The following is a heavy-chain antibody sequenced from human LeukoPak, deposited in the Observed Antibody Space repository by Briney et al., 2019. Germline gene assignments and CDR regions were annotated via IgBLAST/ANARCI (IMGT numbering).Heavy chain of an antibody. CDR3: TRVTTNGYFDY. CDR1: GFIFSSFW. J-gene: IGHJ4*02. D-gene: IGHD1-1*01. Sequence: PGGSLRLSCAASGFIFSSFWMGWVRQAPGKGLEWVASIKFDESQSPHVDSVKGRFTISRDNAKNSLYLQMNSLRAEDTAVYFCTRVTTNGYFDYWGQGTLLTVSS. V-gene: IGHV3-7*04. CDR2: IKFDESQS.